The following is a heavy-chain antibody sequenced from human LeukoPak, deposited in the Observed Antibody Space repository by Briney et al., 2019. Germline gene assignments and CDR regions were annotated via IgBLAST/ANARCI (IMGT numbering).Heavy chain of an antibody. CDR1: GGSISSSSYY. D-gene: IGHD7-27*01. J-gene: IGHJ6*03. Sequence: SETLSLTCTVSGGSISSSSYYWGWIRQPPGKGLEWIGSIYYSGSTYYNPSLKSRVTISVDTSKNQFSLKLSSVTAADTAVYYCARRGNWANYHHYYYMDVWGKGTTVTISS. V-gene: IGHV4-39*01. CDR3: ARRGNWANYHHYYYMDV. CDR2: IYYSGST.